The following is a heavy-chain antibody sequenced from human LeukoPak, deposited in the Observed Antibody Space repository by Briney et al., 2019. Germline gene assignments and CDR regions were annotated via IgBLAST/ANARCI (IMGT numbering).Heavy chain of an antibody. D-gene: IGHD3-10*02. CDR2: ISSSSSYI. Sequence: PGGSLRLSCAVSGFTVSSNYMSWVRQAPGKGLEWVSSISSSSSYIYYADSVKGRFTISRDNAKNSLYLQMNSLRAEDTAVYYCAELGITMIGGVWGKGTTVTISS. V-gene: IGHV3-21*01. CDR1: GFTVSSNY. J-gene: IGHJ6*04. CDR3: AELGITMIGGV.